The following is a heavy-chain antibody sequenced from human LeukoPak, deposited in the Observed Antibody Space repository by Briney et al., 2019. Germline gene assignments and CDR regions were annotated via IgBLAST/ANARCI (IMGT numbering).Heavy chain of an antibody. CDR2: IIPILGIA. Sequence: GASVKVSCKASGGTFSSYAISWVRQAPGQGLEWMGRIIPILGIANYAQKFQGRVTITADKSTSTACMELSSLRSEDTAVYYCARDSSVFWASRYDYWGQGTLVTVSS. CDR3: ARDSSVFWASRYDY. V-gene: IGHV1-69*04. CDR1: GGTFSSYA. D-gene: IGHD6-25*01. J-gene: IGHJ4*02.